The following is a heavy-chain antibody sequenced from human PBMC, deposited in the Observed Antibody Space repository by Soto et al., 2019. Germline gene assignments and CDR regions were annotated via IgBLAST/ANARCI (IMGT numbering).Heavy chain of an antibody. Sequence: EVQLVESGGGLIQPGGSLRLICAASGLSVTANYMTWVRQAPGKGLEWLSIIYRGGGTYYADSLKGRAIISRDGSRNMVFLHMNSLTAEDAGVYYCARRDDSETFDIWGRGTAVNVSS. V-gene: IGHV3-53*01. CDR2: IYRGGGT. J-gene: IGHJ3*02. CDR1: GLSVTANY. CDR3: ARRDDSETFDI. D-gene: IGHD5-18*01.